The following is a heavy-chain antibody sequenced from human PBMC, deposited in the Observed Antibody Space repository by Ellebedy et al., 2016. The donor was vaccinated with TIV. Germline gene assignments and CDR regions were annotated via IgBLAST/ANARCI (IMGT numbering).Heavy chain of an antibody. V-gene: IGHV4-59*08. Sequence: MPSETLSLTCTVSGGSISTYYWSWIRQPAGKGLEWIGNIYYSGRTNYNPSLKSRVTMSVDTSKRQLSLKLRSVTAADTAVYYCARRYSGSSYHYFDYWGQGTLVIVSS. CDR2: IYYSGRT. J-gene: IGHJ4*02. CDR3: ARRYSGSSYHYFDY. D-gene: IGHD1-26*01. CDR1: GGSISTYY.